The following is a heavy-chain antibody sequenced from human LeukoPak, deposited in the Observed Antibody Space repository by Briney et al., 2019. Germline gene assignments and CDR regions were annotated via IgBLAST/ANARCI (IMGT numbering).Heavy chain of an antibody. CDR3: ARVHYYDSSGYKYYFDY. CDR1: GFTVSSNY. CDR2: IYSGGST. D-gene: IGHD3-22*01. Sequence: GGSLRLSCAASGFTVSSNYMSWVRQAPGKGLEWFSVIYSGGSTYYADSVKGRFTISRDNSKNTLYLQMNSLRAEDTAVYYCARVHYYDSSGYKYYFDYWGQGTLVTVSS. V-gene: IGHV3-66*01. J-gene: IGHJ4*02.